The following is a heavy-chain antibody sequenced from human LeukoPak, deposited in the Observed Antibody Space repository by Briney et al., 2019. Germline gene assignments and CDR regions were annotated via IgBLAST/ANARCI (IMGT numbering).Heavy chain of an antibody. CDR3: ARDITNTVVTPRRYYYYGMDV. Sequence: GGSLRLSCAASGFTFSSYGMHWVRQAPGKGLEWVAVIWYDGSNKYYADSVKGRFTISRDNSKNTLYLQMNSLRAEDTAVYYCARDITNTVVTPRRYYYYGMDVWGQGTTVTVS. V-gene: IGHV3-33*01. CDR1: GFTFSSYG. J-gene: IGHJ6*02. CDR2: IWYDGSNK. D-gene: IGHD4-23*01.